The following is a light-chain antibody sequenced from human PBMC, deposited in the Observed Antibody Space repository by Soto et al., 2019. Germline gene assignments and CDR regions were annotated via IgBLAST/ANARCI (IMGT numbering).Light chain of an antibody. V-gene: IGLV2-14*01. CDR2: EVT. CDR1: SRDVGVYDY. Sequence: QSALTQPASVSGSPGQSITISCTGTSRDVGVYDYVSWYQQHPGKAPKLMIYEVTSRPSGVSSRFSGSKSGNTASLTISGLQAVDEADYFCSSYSTTNTWVFGGGTKLTVL. J-gene: IGLJ3*02. CDR3: SSYSTTNTWV.